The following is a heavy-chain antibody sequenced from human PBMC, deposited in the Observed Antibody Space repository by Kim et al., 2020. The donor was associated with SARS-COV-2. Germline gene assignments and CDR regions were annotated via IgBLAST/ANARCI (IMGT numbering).Heavy chain of an antibody. Sequence: SGPTLVNPTQTLTLTCTFSGFSLTTGGVGVGWIRQPPGKTLEWLALIYWDDNKRYSPSLKTRLTITGDTSKNQVVLTMANMDPTDTATYFCAHTGYNSGFHAFRVWGQGTKVTVSS. D-gene: IGHD6-19*01. V-gene: IGHV2-5*02. CDR2: IYWDDNK. J-gene: IGHJ3*01. CDR1: GFSLTTGGVG. CDR3: AHTGYNSGFHAFRV.